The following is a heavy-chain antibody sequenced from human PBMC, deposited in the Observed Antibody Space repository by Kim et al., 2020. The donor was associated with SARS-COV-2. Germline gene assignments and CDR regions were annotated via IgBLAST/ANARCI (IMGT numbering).Heavy chain of an antibody. D-gene: IGHD6-13*01. CDR3: AKGSAGNSYDALDI. V-gene: IGHV3-23*01. Sequence: ADSVKVRFTLSRDYSQNTVYRQLNGLRAEDTALYYCAKGSAGNSYDALDIWGQGTMVTVSS. J-gene: IGHJ3*02.